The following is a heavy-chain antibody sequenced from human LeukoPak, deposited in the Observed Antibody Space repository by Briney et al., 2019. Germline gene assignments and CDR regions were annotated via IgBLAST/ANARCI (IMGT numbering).Heavy chain of an antibody. CDR1: GYSISSGYY. Sequence: SETLSLTCAVSGYSISSGYYWGWIRQPPGKGLEWVGGITHSGSSYYNPSLKSRATISVDTSKNQFSLKLTSVTAADTAVYYCARDSSLSPFANWGQGTLVTVSS. CDR2: ITHSGSS. J-gene: IGHJ4*02. D-gene: IGHD6-6*01. V-gene: IGHV4-38-2*02. CDR3: ARDSSLSPFAN.